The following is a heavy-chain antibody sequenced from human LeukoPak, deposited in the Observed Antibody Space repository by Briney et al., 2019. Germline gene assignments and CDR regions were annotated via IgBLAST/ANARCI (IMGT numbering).Heavy chain of an antibody. D-gene: IGHD2-15*01. CDR3: AKAPVTTCSGAYCYPFDY. Sequence: GGSLRLSCAASGFTFSSYSMNWVRQAPGKGLEWVSSISSSSSYIYYADSVKGRFTISRDNAKNTLYLQMNSLRAEDAAVYYCAKAPVTTCSGAYCYPFDYWGQGTLVTVSS. V-gene: IGHV3-21*04. J-gene: IGHJ4*02. CDR1: GFTFSSYS. CDR2: ISSSSSYI.